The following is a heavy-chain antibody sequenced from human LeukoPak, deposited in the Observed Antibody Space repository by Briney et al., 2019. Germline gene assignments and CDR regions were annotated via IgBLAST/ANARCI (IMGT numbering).Heavy chain of an antibody. CDR2: IYYSGST. V-gene: IGHV4-39*07. CDR3: ARERYYGSGIRFGTNWFDL. CDR1: GGSISSSSYY. D-gene: IGHD3-10*01. J-gene: IGHJ5*02. Sequence: SETLSLTCTVSGGSISSSSYYWGWIRQPPGKGLEWIGSIYYSGSTNYNPSLKSRVTISVDTSKNQFSLKLSSVTAADTAVYYCARERYYGSGIRFGTNWFDLWGQGTLVTVSS.